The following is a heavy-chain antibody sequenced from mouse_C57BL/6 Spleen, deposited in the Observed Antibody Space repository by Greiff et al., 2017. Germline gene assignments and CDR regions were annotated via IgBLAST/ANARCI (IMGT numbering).Heavy chain of an antibody. V-gene: IGHV1-61*01. CDR3: ARLTYRGNEGAY. CDR2: IYPSDSET. D-gene: IGHD2-14*01. J-gene: IGHJ3*01. Sequence: QVQLQQSGAELVRPGSSVKLSCKASGYTFTSYWMDWVKQRPGQGLEWIGNIYPSDSETHYNQKFKDKATLTVDKSSSTAYMQLSSLTSEDSAVYYCARLTYRGNEGAYWGQGTLVTVSA. CDR1: GYTFTSYW.